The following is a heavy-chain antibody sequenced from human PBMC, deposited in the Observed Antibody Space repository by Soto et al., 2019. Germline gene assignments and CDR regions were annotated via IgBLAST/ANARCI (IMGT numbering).Heavy chain of an antibody. D-gene: IGHD6-19*01. CDR3: ASAAVTGTAGLDF. J-gene: IGHJ4*02. V-gene: IGHV1-2*02. CDR2: INPNSGGT. Sequence: ASVKVSCKASGGTFSSYAISWVRQAPGQGLEWMGWINPNSGGTKSAEKFQGRVTMTRDTSISTAYMELSRLTSDDTAVYYCASAAVTGTAGLDFWGQGTKVTVSS. CDR1: GGTFSSYA.